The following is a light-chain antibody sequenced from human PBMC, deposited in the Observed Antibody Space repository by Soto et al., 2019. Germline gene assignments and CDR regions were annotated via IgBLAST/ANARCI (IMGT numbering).Light chain of an antibody. CDR1: SSDVGGYNN. J-gene: IGLJ2*01. CDR2: EVT. V-gene: IGLV2-14*01. Sequence: QAVVTQPASVSGSPGQSITISCTGTSSDVGGYNNVSWYQQRPGKAPKLMVYEVTNRPSGVSNRFSGSKSGNTASLTISGLQAEDEADYYCSSYRHRDTLVFGGGTKLTVL. CDR3: SSYRHRDTLV.